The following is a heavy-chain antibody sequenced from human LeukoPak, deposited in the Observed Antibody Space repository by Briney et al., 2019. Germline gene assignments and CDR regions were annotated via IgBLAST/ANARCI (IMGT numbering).Heavy chain of an antibody. J-gene: IGHJ4*02. Sequence: SVKVSCKASGGTFSSYAISWVRQAPGQGLEWMGGIIPIFGTANYAQKFQGRVTITADESTSTAYMELSSLRSEDTAVYYCARAAAGISGYSYGYFDYWGQGTLVTASS. CDR1: GGTFSSYA. D-gene: IGHD5-18*01. V-gene: IGHV1-69*13. CDR3: ARAAAGISGYSYGYFDY. CDR2: IIPIFGTA.